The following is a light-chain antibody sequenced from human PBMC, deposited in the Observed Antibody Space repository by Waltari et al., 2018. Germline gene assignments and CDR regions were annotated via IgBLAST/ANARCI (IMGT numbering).Light chain of an antibody. CDR1: QGISSW. CDR3: QQLNDYPLT. V-gene: IGKV1-12*01. J-gene: IGKJ2*01. Sequence: DIQMTQSPSSVSASVGDRVTITCRASQGISSWLGWYQQKPGKVPKLLIYGASTLQSGVPSRFSGSGSGTEFTLTISSLQPEDFATYYCQQLNDYPLTFGQGTKLQIK. CDR2: GAS.